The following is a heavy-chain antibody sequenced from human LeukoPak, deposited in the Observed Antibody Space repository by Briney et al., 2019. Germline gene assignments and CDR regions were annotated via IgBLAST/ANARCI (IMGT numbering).Heavy chain of an antibody. J-gene: IGHJ4*02. CDR1: GFTFSSYA. CDR2: ISGSGGST. D-gene: IGHD2-15*01. Sequence: GGSLRLSCAASGFTFSSYAMSWVRQAPGKGLEWVSAISGSGGSTYYADSVKGRFTISRDNYKSTLYLQMNSLRAEDTAVYYCAKDPVYCSGGSCYSDPYYFDYWGQGTLVTVSS. CDR3: AKDPVYCSGGSCYSDPYYFDY. V-gene: IGHV3-23*01.